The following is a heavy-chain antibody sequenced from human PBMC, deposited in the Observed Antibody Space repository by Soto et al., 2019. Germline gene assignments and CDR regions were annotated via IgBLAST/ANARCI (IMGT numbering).Heavy chain of an antibody. J-gene: IGHJ1*01. CDR1: GFTFSSNA. V-gene: IGHV3-23*01. CDR3: ANSDSCGWYHHFQH. Sequence: EVQLLESGGGLVQPGGSLRLSCAASGFTFSSNAMSWVRQAPGKGLEWVSAISDSRGTSYYADFVKGRFTISRDSSKNTLYLQVNSLCAEDTAVYYCANSDSCGWYHHFQHWGQGTPVTVSS. CDR2: ISDSRGTS. D-gene: IGHD6-19*01.